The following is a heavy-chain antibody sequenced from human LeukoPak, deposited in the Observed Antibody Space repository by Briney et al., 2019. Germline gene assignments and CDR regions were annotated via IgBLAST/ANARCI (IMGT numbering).Heavy chain of an antibody. D-gene: IGHD1-26*01. J-gene: IGHJ4*02. CDR3: ARVEEWELLPSHFDY. CDR2: ISSSSSYI. V-gene: IGHV3-21*01. CDR1: GFTFSSYS. Sequence: GGSLRLSCAASGFTFSSYSMDWVRQAPGKGLEWVSSISSSSSYIYYADSVKGRFTISRDNAKNSLYLQMNSLRAEGTAVYYCARVEEWELLPSHFDYWGQGTLVTVSS.